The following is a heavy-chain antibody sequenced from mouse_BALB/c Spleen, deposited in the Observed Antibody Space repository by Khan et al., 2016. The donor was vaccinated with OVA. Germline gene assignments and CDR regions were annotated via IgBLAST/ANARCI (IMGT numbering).Heavy chain of an antibody. CDR3: TRRGCVNRFAY. D-gene: IGHD1-1*02. CDR2: IGPFCGDA. V-gene: IGHV1S137*01. Sequence: QVQLQQSGAELMRPGVSVKISCKGSGYTFTDFNMHWVMQSHAKSLEWIGVIGPFCGDATYNQKFKGKATMTVDKSSSTAYMDLANLTSEDSAVYYCTRRGCVNRFAYWGQGTLVTVSA. J-gene: IGHJ3*01. CDR1: GYTFTDFN.